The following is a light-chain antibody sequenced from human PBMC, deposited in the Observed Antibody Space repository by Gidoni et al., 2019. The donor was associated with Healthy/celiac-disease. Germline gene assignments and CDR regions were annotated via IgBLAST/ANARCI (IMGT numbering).Light chain of an antibody. CDR3: QQYNSYSPT. J-gene: IGKJ1*01. CDR2: EAS. CDR1: QSISSW. Sequence: DIQMTHSPSTLSASVGARVTITCRASQSISSWLAWYQQKPGKAPKLLIYEASSLESGVPSRFSGSGSGTEFTLTISSLQPDDFATYYCQQYNSYSPTFGQGTKVEIK. V-gene: IGKV1-5*03.